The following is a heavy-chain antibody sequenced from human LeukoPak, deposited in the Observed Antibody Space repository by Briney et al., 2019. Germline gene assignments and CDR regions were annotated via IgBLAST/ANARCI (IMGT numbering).Heavy chain of an antibody. CDR2: IIPIFGTP. D-gene: IGHD6-13*01. J-gene: IGHJ4*02. Sequence: ASVKVSCKASGGTFSSYAINWVRQAPGQGLEWMGGIIPIFGTPNYAQKFQGRVTITADESTSTAYMVLSSLRSEDTAVYYCARSEQQPPAGFFDYWGQGTLVTVSS. CDR1: GGTFSSYA. V-gene: IGHV1-69*13. CDR3: ARSEQQPPAGFFDY.